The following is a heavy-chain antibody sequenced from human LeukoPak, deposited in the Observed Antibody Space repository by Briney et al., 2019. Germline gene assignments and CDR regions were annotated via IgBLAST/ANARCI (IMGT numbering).Heavy chain of an antibody. CDR1: GFTFSRYG. CDR2: ISYDGDNK. V-gene: IGHV3-30*18. J-gene: IGHJ4*02. D-gene: IGHD1-26*01. Sequence: GGSLRLSCAASGFTFSRYGMHWVRQAPGKGLEGVAVISYDGDNKYSAASVKGRFTISRDNSKNTLYLQMNSLRAEDTAVYYCAKDRDLVGAAYYFDNWGQGTLVTVSS. CDR3: AKDRDLVGAAYYFDN.